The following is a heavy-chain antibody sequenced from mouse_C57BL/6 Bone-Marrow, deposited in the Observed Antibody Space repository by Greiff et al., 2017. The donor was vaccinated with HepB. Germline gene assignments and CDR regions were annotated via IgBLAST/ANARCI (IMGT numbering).Heavy chain of an antibody. V-gene: IGHV8-12*01. Sequence: QVQLKESGPGILQSSQTLSLTCSFSGFSLSTSGMGVSWIRQPSGKGLEWLAHIYWDDDKRYNPSLKSRLTISKATSRNQVFLKITSVDTADTATYYWARRADDYYGKGGFDYWGQGTTLTVSS. J-gene: IGHJ2*01. D-gene: IGHD1-1*01. CDR2: IYWDDDK. CDR1: GFSLSTSGMG. CDR3: ARRADDYYGKGGFDY.